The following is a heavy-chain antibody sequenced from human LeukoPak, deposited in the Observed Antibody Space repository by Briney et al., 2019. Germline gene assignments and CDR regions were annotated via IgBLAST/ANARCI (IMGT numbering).Heavy chain of an antibody. CDR1: GGSITNYY. CDR2: VYSSGNT. J-gene: IGHJ6*03. V-gene: IGHV4-4*08. Sequence: SETLSLTCTVSGGSITNYYWSWIRQPPGKGLEWIGYVYSSGNTNYNPSLKSRVTISLDTSKNQFSLKLSSVTAADTAVYYCAREYYYYYMDVWGKGTTVTVSS. CDR3: AREYYYYYMDV.